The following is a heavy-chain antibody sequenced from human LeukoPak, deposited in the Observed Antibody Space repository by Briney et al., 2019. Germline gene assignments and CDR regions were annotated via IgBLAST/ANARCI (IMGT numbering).Heavy chain of an antibody. CDR1: GDSMSGDYY. J-gene: IGHJ5*02. V-gene: IGHV4-38-2*01. D-gene: IGHD2-2*01. CDR3: ARGHAHNWFDP. Sequence: SETLSLTCRVSGDSMSGDYYWGWIRQPPGKGLEWIGRIVHGGNTYYNPSFSSRVTISADSSKNQFFLNLRFVTAADTAVYYCARGHAHNWFDPWGQGTLVTVS. CDR2: IVHGGNT.